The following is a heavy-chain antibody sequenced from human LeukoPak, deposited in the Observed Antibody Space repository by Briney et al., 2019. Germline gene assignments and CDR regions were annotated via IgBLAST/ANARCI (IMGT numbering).Heavy chain of an antibody. V-gene: IGHV3-53*01. CDR2: IYSDGST. CDR3: ARLPIVVITSGGY. J-gene: IGHJ4*02. CDR1: GFTVSSNY. Sequence: GGSLRLSCAASGFTVSSNYMTWVRQAPGEGLEWLSVIYSDGSTYYADSVKGRFTILRDNSKSTLYLQMNSLRAEDTAVYYCARLPIVVITSGGYWGQGTLVTVSS. D-gene: IGHD3-22*01.